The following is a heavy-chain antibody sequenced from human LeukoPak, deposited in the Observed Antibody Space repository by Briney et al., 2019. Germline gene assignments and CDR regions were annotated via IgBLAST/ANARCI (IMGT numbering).Heavy chain of an antibody. V-gene: IGHV3-48*04. CDR3: ARDRGGSYSAIDY. Sequence: GGSLRLSCAASGFTFNYYWMNWVRQAPGKGLEGVSFISSSSITIYYADSVKGRFTISRDNAEKSLYLQMNSLRAEDTAVYYCARDRGGSYSAIDYWGQGTLVTVSS. CDR2: ISSSSITI. J-gene: IGHJ4*02. D-gene: IGHD2-15*01. CDR1: GFTFNYYW.